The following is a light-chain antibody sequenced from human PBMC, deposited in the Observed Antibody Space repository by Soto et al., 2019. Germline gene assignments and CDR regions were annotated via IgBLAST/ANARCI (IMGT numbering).Light chain of an antibody. Sequence: DIKMTQSPSSLSASVGDRVTITCRASQSITNYLAWYQQKPGKVPKLLIYAASILHSGVPSRFSGSGSGTDFTLTISSLQPEDVATYYCQKYNSASWTFGQGTKVDIK. CDR3: QKYNSASWT. V-gene: IGKV1-27*01. CDR1: QSITNY. CDR2: AAS. J-gene: IGKJ1*01.